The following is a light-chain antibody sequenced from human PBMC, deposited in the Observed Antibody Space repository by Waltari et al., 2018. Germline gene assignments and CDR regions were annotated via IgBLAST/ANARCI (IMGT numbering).Light chain of an antibody. CDR3: QSADSIDSYVV. V-gene: IGLV3-25*03. CDR2: KEK. Sequence: SFALTPPPSMPVSPGQTARNTCPDDPLPKHFAYWYQQKPVQAPVLVFYKEKERPSGIPERFSGSSSGATVTLTISEVQAEDEADYYCQSADSIDSYVVFGGGTKLTVL. CDR1: PLPKHF. J-gene: IGLJ2*01.